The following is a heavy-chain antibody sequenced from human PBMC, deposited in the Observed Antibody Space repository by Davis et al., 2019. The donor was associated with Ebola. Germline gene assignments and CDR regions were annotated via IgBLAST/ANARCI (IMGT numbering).Heavy chain of an antibody. CDR1: GGTFSSYA. J-gene: IGHJ4*02. V-gene: IGHV1-46*01. D-gene: IGHD5-18*01. CDR3: ARVLGAREDTGMVN. CDR2: ISPSGGIT. Sequence: ASVKVSCKASGGTFSSYAISWVRQAPGQGLEWMGGISPSGGITSYAQKFQGRVTMTRDTATTTVYMELSNLRSEDTAVYYCARVLGAREDTGMVNWGQGTLVTVSS.